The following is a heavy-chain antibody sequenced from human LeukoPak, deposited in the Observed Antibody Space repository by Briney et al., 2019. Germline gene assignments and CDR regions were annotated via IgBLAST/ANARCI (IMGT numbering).Heavy chain of an antibody. CDR3: ARVRLSYGSGSYYRTRFVDY. CDR2: VKSDGTAT. V-gene: IGHV3-74*01. D-gene: IGHD3-10*01. Sequence: GGSLRLSCAASGFTFSSHLMRWVRQAQGTGLVWVSSVKSDGTATNYATSVKGRVTISRDNAKNSLYLQMNSVRAEDTAVYYCARVRLSYGSGSYYRTRFVDYWGQGTLVTVSS. J-gene: IGHJ4*02. CDR1: GFTFSSHL.